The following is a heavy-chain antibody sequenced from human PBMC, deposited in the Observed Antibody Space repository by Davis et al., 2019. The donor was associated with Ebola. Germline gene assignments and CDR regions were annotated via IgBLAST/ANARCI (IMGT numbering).Heavy chain of an antibody. J-gene: IGHJ3*01. CDR1: GFTFSTYA. Sequence: GGSLRLSCAASGFTFSTYAMTWVRRAPGKGLEWVSTHGTSGDTYYADSVKGRFTISRDNSKNTLHLQMNSLRVEDTAIYYCAKDTPNIWFDVWGQGTMVAVSS. V-gene: IGHV3-23*01. CDR3: AKDTPNIWFDV. D-gene: IGHD2-15*01. CDR2: HGTSGDT.